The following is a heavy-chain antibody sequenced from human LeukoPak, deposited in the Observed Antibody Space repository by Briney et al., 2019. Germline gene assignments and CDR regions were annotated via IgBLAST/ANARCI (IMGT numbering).Heavy chain of an antibody. CDR2: IRRSGGTV. V-gene: IGHV3-20*04. J-gene: IGHJ2*01. CDR1: GFTFPHYG. D-gene: IGHD4-17*01. Sequence: PGGSLRLSCVASGFTFPHYGMSWVRQAPGKGLEWVSGIRRSGGTVGYADSVKGRLTISRDDAKNSVYLQMNNLGVDDTAFDYCTRGDGDDVGFLDLRGRGTLVTASS. CDR3: TRGDGDDVGFLDL.